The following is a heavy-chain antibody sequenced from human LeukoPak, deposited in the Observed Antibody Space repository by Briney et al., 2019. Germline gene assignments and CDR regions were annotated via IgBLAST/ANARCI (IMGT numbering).Heavy chain of an antibody. J-gene: IGHJ4*02. CDR3: AGRRYSGYDWDY. CDR2: IHYSGST. Sequence: SETLSLTCTVSGGSISSYYWSWIRQPPGKELEWIGYIHYSGSTNYNPSLKSRATISVDTSNNQFSLKLSSVTAADTAVYYCAGRRYSGYDWDYWGQGTLVTVSS. D-gene: IGHD5-12*01. V-gene: IGHV4-59*08. CDR1: GGSISSYY.